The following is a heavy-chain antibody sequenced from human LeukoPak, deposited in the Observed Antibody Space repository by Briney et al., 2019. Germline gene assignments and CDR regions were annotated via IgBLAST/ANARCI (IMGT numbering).Heavy chain of an antibody. Sequence: SQTLSLTCTVSGGSISSGSYYWSWIRQPAGKGLEWIGRIYTSGSTNYNPSLKSRVTISVDKSKNQFSLKLSSVTAADTAVYYCARVIRGYYDYWGQGTLVTVSS. CDR3: ARVIRGYYDY. CDR2: IYTSGST. D-gene: IGHD3-22*01. V-gene: IGHV4-61*02. CDR1: GGSISSGSYY. J-gene: IGHJ4*02.